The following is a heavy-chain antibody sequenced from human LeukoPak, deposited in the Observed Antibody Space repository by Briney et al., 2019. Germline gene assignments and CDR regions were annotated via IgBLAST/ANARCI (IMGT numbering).Heavy chain of an antibody. CDR3: ARGKRRPSRFLDH. Sequence: SETLSLTCAVYGGSFSGYYWSWIRQPPGKGLEWIGEINHSGSTNYNPSLKSRVTISVDTSKNQFSLKLSSVTAADTAVYYCARGKRRPSRFLDHWGQGTLVTVSS. CDR2: INHSGST. CDR1: GGSFSGYY. J-gene: IGHJ4*02. D-gene: IGHD3-3*01. V-gene: IGHV4-34*01.